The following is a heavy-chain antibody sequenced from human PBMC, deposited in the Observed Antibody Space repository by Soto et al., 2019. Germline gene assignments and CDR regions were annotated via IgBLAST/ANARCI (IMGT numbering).Heavy chain of an antibody. CDR1: GFTFSSYA. Sequence: GGSLRLSCAASGFTFSSYAMSWVRQAPGKGLEWVSAISGSGGSTYYADSVKGRFTISRDNSKNTLYLQMNSLRAEDTAVYYCAKDIVVVPAVQLFDYWGQGTLVTVSS. V-gene: IGHV3-23*01. CDR2: ISGSGGST. D-gene: IGHD2-2*01. CDR3: AKDIVVVPAVQLFDY. J-gene: IGHJ4*02.